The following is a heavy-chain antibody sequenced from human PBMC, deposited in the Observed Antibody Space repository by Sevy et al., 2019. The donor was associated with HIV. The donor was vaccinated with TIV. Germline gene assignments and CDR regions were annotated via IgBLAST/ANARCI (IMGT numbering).Heavy chain of an antibody. Sequence: GGCLRLSCAASGFTFSSYDMHWVRQATGKGLEWVSAIGTAGDTYYPGSVKGRFTISRENAKNSLYLQMNSLRAGDTAVYYCARSLRGGYADYWGQGTLVTVSS. CDR1: GFTFSSYD. CDR2: IGTAGDT. D-gene: IGHD2-15*01. CDR3: ARSLRGGYADY. V-gene: IGHV3-13*01. J-gene: IGHJ4*02.